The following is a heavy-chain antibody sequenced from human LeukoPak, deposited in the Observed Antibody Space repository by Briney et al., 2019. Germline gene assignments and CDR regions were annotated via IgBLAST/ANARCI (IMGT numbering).Heavy chain of an antibody. CDR1: RFTFSTYS. CDR3: ARDRAVPGRYSFDY. V-gene: IGHV3-7*01. CDR2: IKQDGSEK. J-gene: IGHJ4*02. D-gene: IGHD6-19*01. Sequence: GGSLRLSCAASRFTFSTYSMSWVRQAPGKGLEWVANIKQDGSEKYYVDSVKGRFTISRDNAKNSLYLQMNSLRAEGTAVYYCARDRAVPGRYSFDYWGQGTLVTVSS.